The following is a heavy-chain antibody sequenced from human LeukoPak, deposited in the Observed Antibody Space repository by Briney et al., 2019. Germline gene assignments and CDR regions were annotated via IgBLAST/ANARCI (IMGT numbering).Heavy chain of an antibody. Sequence: PSETLSLTCTVSGGSISSSSYYWDWIRQPPGEGLEWIGSLYYSGSTYYNPSLKSRVTISVDTSRNQFSLKLSSVTAADTAVYYCARGRSWRRITMVRGSYAFDIWGQGTMVTVSS. CDR3: ARGRSWRRITMVRGSYAFDI. D-gene: IGHD3-10*01. CDR1: GGSISSSSYY. V-gene: IGHV4-39*01. J-gene: IGHJ3*02. CDR2: LYYSGST.